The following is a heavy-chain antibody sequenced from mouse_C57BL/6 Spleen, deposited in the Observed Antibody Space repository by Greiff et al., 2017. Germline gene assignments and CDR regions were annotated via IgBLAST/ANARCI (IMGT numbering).Heavy chain of an antibody. J-gene: IGHJ2*01. D-gene: IGHD2-1*01. V-gene: IGHV1-78*01. Sequence: VQLQQSDAELVKPGASVKISCKVSGYTFTDHTIHWMKQRPEQGLEWIGYIYPRDGSTKYNENFKGKATLTADKSSSTAYMQLNSLTSEDSAVYFCERRDGNYEYFDYWGQGTTLTVSS. CDR3: ERRDGNYEYFDY. CDR1: GYTFTDHT. CDR2: IYPRDGST.